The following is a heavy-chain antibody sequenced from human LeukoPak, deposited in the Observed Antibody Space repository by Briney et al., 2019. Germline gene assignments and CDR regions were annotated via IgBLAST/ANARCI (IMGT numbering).Heavy chain of an antibody. CDR3: ARAKAGSSWKGSWKKYYYMDI. J-gene: IGHJ6*03. V-gene: IGHV3-30*04. CDR1: GFTFSNYA. CDR2: ISYDGSNK. D-gene: IGHD6-13*01. Sequence: PGGSLRLSCAASGFTFSNYAMHWVRQAPGKGLEGVAVISYDGSNKYYTDSVKGRFTISGDSSKNTVYLQMNSLRAEDTAVYYCARAKAGSSWKGSWKKYYYMDIWGKGTTVTVSS.